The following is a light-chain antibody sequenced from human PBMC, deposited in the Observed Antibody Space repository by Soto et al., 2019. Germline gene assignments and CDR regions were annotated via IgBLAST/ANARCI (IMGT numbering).Light chain of an antibody. Sequence: QSALTQPASVSGSPGQSITISCTGTSNDIGAYNFVSWYQQHPGKAPKLIIYDVSTRPSGISDRFSGSKSGYTASLTISGLQAEDESDYYCSSYTTSVTYVFGTGTKVTVL. CDR2: DVS. CDR3: SSYTTSVTYV. V-gene: IGLV2-14*01. CDR1: SNDIGAYNF. J-gene: IGLJ1*01.